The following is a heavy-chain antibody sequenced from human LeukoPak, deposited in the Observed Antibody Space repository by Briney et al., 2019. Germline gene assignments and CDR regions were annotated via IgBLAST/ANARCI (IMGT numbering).Heavy chain of an antibody. CDR1: GGSISSYY. Sequence: SETLSLTCTVSGGSISSYYWSWIRQPPGKGLEWIGYIYYSGSTNYNPSLKSRVTLSVDTSKNQFSLKLSSVTAADTAVYYCARDIGSRRIAAASYYYYMDVWGKGTTVTVSS. J-gene: IGHJ6*03. CDR2: IYYSGST. V-gene: IGHV4-59*01. CDR3: ARDIGSRRIAAASYYYYMDV. D-gene: IGHD6-6*01.